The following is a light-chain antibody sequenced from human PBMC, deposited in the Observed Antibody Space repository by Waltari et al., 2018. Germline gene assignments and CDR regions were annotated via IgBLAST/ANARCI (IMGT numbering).Light chain of an antibody. V-gene: IGKV3-11*01. Sequence: EIVLTQSPPTLPLSPGERATLPCRASQSISSYLAWYQQKPGQAPRLLIYDASTRATGIPSRFSGSGSVTEFTLTISSLEPEDFALYYCQQHSTSFTFGPGTRVDVK. CDR1: QSISSY. CDR3: QQHSTSFT. CDR2: DAS. J-gene: IGKJ3*01.